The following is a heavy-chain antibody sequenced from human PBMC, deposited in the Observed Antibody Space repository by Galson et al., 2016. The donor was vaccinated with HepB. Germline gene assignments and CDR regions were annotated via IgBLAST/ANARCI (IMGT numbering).Heavy chain of an antibody. J-gene: IGHJ2*01. Sequence: PALVKPTQTLTLTCTFSGFSLSTSGEGVGWIRQPPGKALEWLAVIYWDDDKRYSPSLNSRLTITKDTSKNQVVLTMTNMDPVDTATYYCAHSGFTYCGANCYSDWYFDLWGRGTLVTVSS. CDR3: AHSGFTYCGANCYSDWYFDL. CDR1: GFSLSTSGEG. D-gene: IGHD2-21*02. CDR2: IYWDDDK. V-gene: IGHV2-5*02.